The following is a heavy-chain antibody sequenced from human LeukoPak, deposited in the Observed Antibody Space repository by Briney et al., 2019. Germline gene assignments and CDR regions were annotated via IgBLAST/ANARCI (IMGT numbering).Heavy chain of an antibody. Sequence: GSSVKVSCKASGGTFSSYAISWVRQAPGQGLEWMGWISAYNGNTNYAQKLQGRVTMTTDTSTSTAYMELRSLRSDDTAVYYCARSRPGWGTTFDYWGQGTLVTVSS. CDR2: ISAYNGNT. CDR3: ARSRPGWGTTFDY. D-gene: IGHD1-1*01. J-gene: IGHJ4*02. CDR1: GGTFSSYA. V-gene: IGHV1-18*01.